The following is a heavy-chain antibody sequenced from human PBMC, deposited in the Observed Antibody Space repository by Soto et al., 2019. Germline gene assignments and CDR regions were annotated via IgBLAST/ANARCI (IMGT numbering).Heavy chain of an antibody. CDR2: IYWDDDK. J-gene: IGHJ5*02. CDR1: GFSLSTSGVG. CDR3: AQRRCSGDSCSSDWFDP. Sequence: SGPTLVKPTQTLTLTCTFSGFSLSTSGVGVAWIRQPPGKALEWLALIYWDDDKRYSPSLKSRLAITKDTSKNQVVLTMTNMDPVDTATYYCAQRRCSGDSCSSDWFDPWGQGTLVTVSS. V-gene: IGHV2-5*02. D-gene: IGHD2-15*01.